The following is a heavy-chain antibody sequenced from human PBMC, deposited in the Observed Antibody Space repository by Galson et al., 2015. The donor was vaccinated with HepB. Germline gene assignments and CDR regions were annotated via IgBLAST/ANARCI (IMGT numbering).Heavy chain of an antibody. CDR3: ARSSSWSSGGSCYSVPNAFDI. J-gene: IGHJ3*02. CDR1: GFTFSDYY. V-gene: IGHV3-69-1*01. D-gene: IGHD2-15*01. Sequence: SLRLSCAASGFTFSDYYMNWVRQAPGKGLEWVSSISSSSTKYYADSVKGRFTISRDNAKNSLYLQMNSLRAEDTAVYYCARSSSWSSGGSCYSVPNAFDIWGQGTMVTVSS. CDR2: ISSSSTK.